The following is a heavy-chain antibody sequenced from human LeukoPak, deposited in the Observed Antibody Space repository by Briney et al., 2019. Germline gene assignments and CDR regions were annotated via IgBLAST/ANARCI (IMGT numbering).Heavy chain of an antibody. CDR2: ISSSGSTI. J-gene: IGHJ3*02. Sequence: GGSLRLSCAASGFTFSSYEMNWVRQAPGKGLEWVSYISSSGSTIYYADSVKGRFTISRDNAKNSLYLQMNSLRAEDTAVYYCARDPGYDYVWGSDRYTGRGAFDIWGQGTMVTVSS. CDR1: GFTFSSYE. CDR3: ARDPGYDYVWGSDRYTGRGAFDI. D-gene: IGHD3-16*02. V-gene: IGHV3-48*03.